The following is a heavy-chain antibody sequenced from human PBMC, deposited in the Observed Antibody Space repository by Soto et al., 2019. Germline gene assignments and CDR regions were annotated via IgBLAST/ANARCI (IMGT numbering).Heavy chain of an antibody. Sequence: PGGSLRLSCAASGLTFTSYSMNWVRQAPGKGLEWVSFIHSSSSTIYYADSVKGRFTISRDNAKDSLYLQMNSLRDEDTAVYYCARDRGYTYGFDFWGQRALVTVSS. CDR2: IHSSSSTI. CDR1: GLTFTSYS. J-gene: IGHJ4*02. CDR3: ARDRGYTYGFDF. V-gene: IGHV3-48*02. D-gene: IGHD5-18*01.